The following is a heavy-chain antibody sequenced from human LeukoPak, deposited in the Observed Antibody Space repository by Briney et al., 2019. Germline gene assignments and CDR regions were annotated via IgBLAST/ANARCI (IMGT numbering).Heavy chain of an antibody. D-gene: IGHD5-12*01. CDR3: ARVRGYSGYVLGYWLDP. CDR1: GFTFSSYD. CDR2: ISNGGYTI. V-gene: IGHV3-48*03. J-gene: IGHJ5*02. Sequence: GGSLRLSCAASGFTFSSYDMNWVRQAPGKGLEGVSSISNGGYTIYYADSVKGRFTISRDNAKNSLFLQMNSLRAEDTAVYYCARVRGYSGYVLGYWLDPWGQGTLVTVSS.